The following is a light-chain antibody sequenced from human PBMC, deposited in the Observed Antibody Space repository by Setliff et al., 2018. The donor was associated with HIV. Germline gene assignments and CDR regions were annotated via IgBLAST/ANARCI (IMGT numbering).Light chain of an antibody. CDR1: SSVIGGYNY. CDR2: DVN. CDR3: SSKTSTSTLV. V-gene: IGLV2-14*03. Sequence: QSVLTQPASVSGSPEQSITISCTGTSSVIGGYNYVSWYQQYPGKAPTLMLYDVNKRPSGVSNRFSGSKSGNTASLTISGLQAEDEADYYCSSKTSTSTLVFGGGTKVTVL. J-gene: IGLJ2*01.